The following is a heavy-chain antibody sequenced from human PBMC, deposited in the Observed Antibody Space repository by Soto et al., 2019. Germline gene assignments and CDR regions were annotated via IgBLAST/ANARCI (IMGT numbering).Heavy chain of an antibody. J-gene: IGHJ4*02. V-gene: IGHV4-4*02. CDR1: GGSISSSYW. D-gene: IGHD1-20*01. CDR2: IYHSGIT. Sequence: SETLSLTCAVSGGSISSSYWWTWVRQAPGKGLQWIGEIYHSGITNYNPSLRSRVSISVDTSKNQFSLKLSSVTAADTAVYYCARHRTRYPPFGYWGQGTLVTVSS. CDR3: ARHRTRYPPFGY.